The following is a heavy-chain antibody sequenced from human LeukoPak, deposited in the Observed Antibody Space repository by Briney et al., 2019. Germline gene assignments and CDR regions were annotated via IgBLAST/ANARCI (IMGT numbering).Heavy chain of an antibody. CDR1: GGSISSGSYY. V-gene: IGHV4-61*02. Sequence: PSQTLSLTCTVSGGSISSGSYYWSWIRQPAGKGLEWIGRIYTSGSTNYNPSLKSRVTISVDTSKNQFSLKLSSVTAADTAVYYCARDQALRYFDWLPYHYYYYMDVWGKGTTVTISS. D-gene: IGHD3-9*01. CDR3: ARDQALRYFDWLPYHYYYYMDV. J-gene: IGHJ6*03. CDR2: IYTSGST.